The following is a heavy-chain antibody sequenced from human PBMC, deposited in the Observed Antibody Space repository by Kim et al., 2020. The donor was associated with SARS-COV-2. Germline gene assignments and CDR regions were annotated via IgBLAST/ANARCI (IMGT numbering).Heavy chain of an antibody. CDR2: T. D-gene: IGHD3-3*01. Sequence: THTHPSLKSPITLSVDASTNQFSLKLSSVTAADTAVYNCARLRTISRFDYWGQGTLVTVSS. V-gene: IGHV4-39*07. J-gene: IGHJ4*02. CDR3: ARLRTISRFDY.